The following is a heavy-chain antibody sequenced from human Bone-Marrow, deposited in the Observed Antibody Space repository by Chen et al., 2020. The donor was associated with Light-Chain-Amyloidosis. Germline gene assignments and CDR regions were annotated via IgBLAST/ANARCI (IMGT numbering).Heavy chain of an antibody. CDR3: ARRRDGYNFDY. D-gene: IGHD5-12*01. J-gene: IGHJ4*02. V-gene: IGHV5-51*01. CDR2: IYPDDSDA. Sequence: EVLLEQSGPEVKKPGESLKISCKGSGSTFPNYWIGWVRQMPGKGLEWMGVIYPDDSDARYSPSFEGQVTISADKSITTAYLQWRSLKASDTAMYYCARRRDGYNFDYWGQGTLVTVSS. CDR1: GSTFPNYW.